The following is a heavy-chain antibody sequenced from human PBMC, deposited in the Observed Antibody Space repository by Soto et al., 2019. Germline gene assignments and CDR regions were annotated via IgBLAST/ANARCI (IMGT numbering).Heavy chain of an antibody. CDR2: IIPIFGTA. D-gene: IGHD6-13*01. J-gene: IGHJ4*02. Sequence: SVKVSCKASGGTFSSYAISWVRQAPGQGLEWMGGIIPIFGTANYAQKFQGRVTITADESTSTAYMELSSLRSEDTAVYYCARDLAAAGTGDYWGQGTLVTVSS. V-gene: IGHV1-69*13. CDR3: ARDLAAAGTGDY. CDR1: GGTFSSYA.